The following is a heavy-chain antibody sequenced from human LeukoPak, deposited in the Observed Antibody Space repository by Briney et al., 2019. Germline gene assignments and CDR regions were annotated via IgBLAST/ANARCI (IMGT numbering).Heavy chain of an antibody. D-gene: IGHD2-21*01. CDR3: AKYEHPYYYYYMDV. Sequence: PGGSLRLSCAASGFTFSSYSMNWVRQAPGKELEWVSSISSSNSYIYYADSVKGRFTISRGNAKNTLYLQMISLRAEDTAVYYCAKYEHPYYYYYMDVWGKGTTVTVSS. V-gene: IGHV3-21*04. J-gene: IGHJ6*03. CDR2: ISSSNSYI. CDR1: GFTFSSYS.